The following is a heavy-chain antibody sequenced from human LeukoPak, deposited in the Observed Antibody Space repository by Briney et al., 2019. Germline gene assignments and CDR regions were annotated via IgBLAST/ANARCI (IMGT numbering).Heavy chain of an antibody. D-gene: IGHD3-3*01. Sequence: ASVKVSCKASGYTFTSYYMHWVRQAPGQGLEWMGIISPSGGSTSYAQKFQGRVTMTRDTSTSTVYMELSSLRSEDTAVYYCAREGYNRRITIFGVVTSQVGLLMDYGMDVWGQGTTVTVSS. J-gene: IGHJ6*02. CDR3: AREGYNRRITIFGVVTSQVGLLMDYGMDV. CDR1: GYTFTSYY. V-gene: IGHV1-46*01. CDR2: ISPSGGST.